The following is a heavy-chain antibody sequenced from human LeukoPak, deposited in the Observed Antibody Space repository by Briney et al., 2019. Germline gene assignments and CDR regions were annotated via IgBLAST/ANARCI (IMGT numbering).Heavy chain of an antibody. Sequence: SGPTLLKPSQTLTLTCTFSGFSLSTSGVGVGWIRPPPGKALKWLALIYWDDDKRYSPSLKSRLTITKDTSKNQVVLTMTNMDPVDTATYYCAHRSLIEPPEEWFDPWGQGTLVTVSS. CDR1: GFSLSTSGVG. D-gene: IGHD3-22*01. CDR2: IYWDDDK. J-gene: IGHJ5*02. V-gene: IGHV2-5*02. CDR3: AHRSLIEPPEEWFDP.